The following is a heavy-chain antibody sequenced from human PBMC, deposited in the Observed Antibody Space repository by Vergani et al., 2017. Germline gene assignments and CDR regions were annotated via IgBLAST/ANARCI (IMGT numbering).Heavy chain of an antibody. D-gene: IGHD3-10*01. Sequence: QVQLVQSGAEVKEPGASVKVSCKASGYTFTAHYLYWVRQAPGQGLEYMGRINCNSGGTNYAQQFQGRRTLTRDPSITTAYMELSRLTSDDTAVYYCARGGDGWFDPWGQGTLVTVSS. J-gene: IGHJ5*02. CDR2: INCNSGGT. CDR3: ARGGDGWFDP. CDR1: GYTFTAHY. V-gene: IGHV1-2*06.